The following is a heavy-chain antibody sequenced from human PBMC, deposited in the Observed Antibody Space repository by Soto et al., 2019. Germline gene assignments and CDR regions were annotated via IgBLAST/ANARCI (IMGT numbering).Heavy chain of an antibody. CDR1: VYTFTSDG. D-gene: IGHD3-22*01. J-gene: IGHJ5*02. CDR3: ARDLTFDYYYYDSSGPRRWFDP. V-gene: IGHV1-18*01. Sequence: GASVNVSFNASVYTFTSDGISWVRQAPGQGPEWMGWISAYNGNTNYAQKLQGRVTMTTDTSTSTAYMELRSLRSDDTAVYYCARDLTFDYYYYDSSGPRRWFDPWGQGTLVTVSS. CDR2: ISAYNGNT.